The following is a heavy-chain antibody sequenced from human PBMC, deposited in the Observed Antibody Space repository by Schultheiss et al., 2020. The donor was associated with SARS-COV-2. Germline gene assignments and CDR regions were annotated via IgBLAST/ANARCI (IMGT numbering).Heavy chain of an antibody. D-gene: IGHD3-9*01. J-gene: IGHJ3*01. V-gene: IGHV4-61*02. CDR3: ARGRLVRLLGAFDL. Sequence: SETLSLTCTVSGGSISTSSYYWGWIRQPAGKGLEWIGRIYTSGSTYYNPSLNSRVTMSTDTSKNQFSLKLSSVTAADTAVYYCARGRLVRLLGAFDLWGQGTTVTVSS. CDR1: GGSISTSSYY. CDR2: IYTSGST.